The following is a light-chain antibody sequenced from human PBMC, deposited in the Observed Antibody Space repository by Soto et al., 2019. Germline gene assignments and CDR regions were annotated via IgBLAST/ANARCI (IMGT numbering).Light chain of an antibody. Sequence: QSVLTQPVSVSGSPGQSITISCTGTSSDVGGYNYVSWYQQHPGKAPKLMIYEVSNRPSGVSNRFSGSKSGNTASLTISGLQAEDEADYYCSSYTSSSLLFGGGTQLTVL. J-gene: IGLJ2*01. CDR1: SSDVGGYNY. CDR3: SSYTSSSLL. V-gene: IGLV2-14*01. CDR2: EVS.